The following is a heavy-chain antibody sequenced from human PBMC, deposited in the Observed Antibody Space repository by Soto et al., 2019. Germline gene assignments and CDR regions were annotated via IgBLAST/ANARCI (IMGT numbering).Heavy chain of an antibody. CDR2: ISYDGSNK. D-gene: IGHD1-26*01. CDR3: AKEVGATIQSTDYSFDY. V-gene: IGHV3-30*18. CDR1: GFTFSSYG. J-gene: IGHJ4*02. Sequence: QVQLVESGGGVVQPGRSLRLSCAASGFTFSSYGMHWVRQAPGKGLEWVAVISYDGSNKYYADSVKGRFTISRDNSKNTLYLQMNSLRAEDTAVYYCAKEVGATIQSTDYSFDYWGQGTLVTVSS.